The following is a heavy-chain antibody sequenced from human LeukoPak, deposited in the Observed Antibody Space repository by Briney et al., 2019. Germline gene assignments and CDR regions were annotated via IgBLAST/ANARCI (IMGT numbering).Heavy chain of an antibody. CDR3: ATRGDYYGSGSYYSEGEYYYYMDV. Sequence: GASVKVSCKASGYTFTGYYMHWVRQAPGQGLEWMGWINPNSGGTNYAQKFQGRVTMTRDTSISTAYMELSRLRSDDTAVYYCATRGDYYGSGSYYSEGEYYYYMDVWGKGTTVT. CDR1: GYTFTGYY. D-gene: IGHD3-10*01. J-gene: IGHJ6*03. CDR2: INPNSGGT. V-gene: IGHV1-2*02.